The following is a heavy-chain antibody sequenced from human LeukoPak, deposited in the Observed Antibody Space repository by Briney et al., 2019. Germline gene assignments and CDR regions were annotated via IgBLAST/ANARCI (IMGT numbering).Heavy chain of an antibody. Sequence: PSETLSLTCTVSGGSISSYYWSWIRQPPGKGLEWIGYIYYSGSTNYNPSLKSRVTISVDTSENQFSLKLSSVTAADTAVYYCARAPRDSSGYLFDYWGQGTLVTVSS. CDR1: GGSISSYY. CDR2: IYYSGST. V-gene: IGHV4-59*01. D-gene: IGHD3-22*01. CDR3: ARAPRDSSGYLFDY. J-gene: IGHJ4*02.